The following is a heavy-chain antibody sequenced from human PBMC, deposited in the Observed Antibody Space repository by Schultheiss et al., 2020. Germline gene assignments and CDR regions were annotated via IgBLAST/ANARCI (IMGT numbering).Heavy chain of an antibody. Sequence: GESLKIPCAASGFTFSSYWMSWVRQAPGKGLEWVANIKQDGSEKYYVDSVKGRFTISRDNAKNSLYLQMNSLRAEDTAVYYCARDGCTGGVCAPFDYWGQGTRVT. CDR1: GFTFSSYW. J-gene: IGHJ4*02. CDR3: ARDGCTGGVCAPFDY. D-gene: IGHD2-8*02. CDR2: IKQDGSEK. V-gene: IGHV3-7*03.